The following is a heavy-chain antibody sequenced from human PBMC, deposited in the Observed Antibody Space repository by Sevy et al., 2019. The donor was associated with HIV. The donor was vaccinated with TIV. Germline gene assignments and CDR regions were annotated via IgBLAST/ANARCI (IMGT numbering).Heavy chain of an antibody. V-gene: IGHV3-30*02. CDR2: IQFDGSSQ. CDR1: GFTFSYSG. D-gene: IGHD2-8*01. CDR3: AKNTAAVGVEGFDY. Sequence: GGSLRLSCAASGFTFSYSGMHWVRQAPGKGLEWLTFIQFDGSSQYYADSVKGRFTILRDNSKNTLYLQMNSLRGDDTAAYYCAKNTAAVGVEGFDYWGQGALVTVSS. J-gene: IGHJ4*02.